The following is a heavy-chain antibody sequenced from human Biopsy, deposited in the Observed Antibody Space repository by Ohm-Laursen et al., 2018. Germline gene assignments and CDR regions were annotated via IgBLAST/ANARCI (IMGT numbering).Heavy chain of an antibody. V-gene: IGHV4-59*02. CDR2: IFDDGAT. CDR3: ARVRGSGFFAFDI. Sequence: SETLSLTCSVSGGSVRGYYWSWIRQTSGTGLAWIGHIFDDGATNHSPSPSLQGRVTLSIDTSENTFSLTLTSLTRADTGVYYCARVRGSGFFAFDIWGRGTTVSVSS. CDR1: GGSVRGYY. D-gene: IGHD3-3*01. J-gene: IGHJ3*02.